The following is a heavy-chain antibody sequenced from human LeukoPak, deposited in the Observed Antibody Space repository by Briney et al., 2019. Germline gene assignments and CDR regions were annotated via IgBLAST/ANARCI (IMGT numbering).Heavy chain of an antibody. CDR3: AREGRAFDI. V-gene: IGHV1-69*04. CDR2: IIAILGIA. J-gene: IGHJ3*02. CDR1: GGTFINYA. Sequence: SVTVSFTASGGTFINYAISWVGQAPGQGREWMGRIIAILGIANYAQKFQGRVTITADKSTSTAYMELRSLRSEDTAVYYCAREGRAFDIWGQGTMVTVSS.